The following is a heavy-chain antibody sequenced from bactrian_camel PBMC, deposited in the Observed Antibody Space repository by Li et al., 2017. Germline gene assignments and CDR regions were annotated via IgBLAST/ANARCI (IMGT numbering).Heavy chain of an antibody. CDR2: IDTGGST. V-gene: IGHV3-2*01. CDR1: LFTFPY. D-gene: IGHD2*01. CDR3: AADRRPLGLGSWELGY. J-gene: IGHJ6*01. Sequence: HVQLVESGGDLVKPGEALKLSCASSLFTFPYMTWVRQGPGKELEWISSIDTGGSTYYADSVRGRFTISRDNAKNTLYLQMTSLETEDTAVYYCAADRRPLGLGSWELGYWGQGTQVTVS.